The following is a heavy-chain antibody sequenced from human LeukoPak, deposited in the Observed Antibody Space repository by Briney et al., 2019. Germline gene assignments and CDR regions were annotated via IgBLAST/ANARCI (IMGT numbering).Heavy chain of an antibody. CDR3: KSGGAAPGNFDY. CDR2: MNQDGSKR. CDR1: GFTFSNWW. D-gene: IGHD6-13*01. Sequence: PGGSLRLSCVGSGFTFSNWWMTWVRQGPGKGLEWVANMNQDGSKRYYVDSVKGRFTISRDNAKNSLYLQMNSLGVEDTAVYYCKSGGAAPGNFDYWGQGALVTVSS. J-gene: IGHJ4*02. V-gene: IGHV3-7*01.